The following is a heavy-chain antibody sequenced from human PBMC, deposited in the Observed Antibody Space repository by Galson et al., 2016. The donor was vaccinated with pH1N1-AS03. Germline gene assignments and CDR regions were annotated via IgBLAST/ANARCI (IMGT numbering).Heavy chain of an antibody. CDR1: GFTFSTFS. Sequence: SLRLSCAASGFTFSTFSMSWARQTPGRGLEWVSSISASATDTYYADSVKGRFTISRDNSRDTLYHQMSNLRAEDTAVYYCARRSPWSPVPTFYFDYWGQGTLVTVSS. CDR2: ISASATDT. J-gene: IGHJ4*02. CDR3: ARRSPWSPVPTFYFDY. D-gene: IGHD4/OR15-4a*01. V-gene: IGHV3-23*01.